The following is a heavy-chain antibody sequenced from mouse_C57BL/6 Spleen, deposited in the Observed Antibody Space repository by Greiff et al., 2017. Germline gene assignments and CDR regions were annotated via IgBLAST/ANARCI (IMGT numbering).Heavy chain of an antibody. J-gene: IGHJ1*03. V-gene: IGHV1-42*01. CDR1: GYSFTGYY. Sequence: VQLQQSGPELVKPGASVKISCKASGYSFTGYYMNWVKQSPEKSLEWIGEINPSTGGTTYNQKFKAKATLTVDKSSSTAYMQLKSLTSEDSAVYYCARSGDYDGWYFDVWGTGTTVTVSS. D-gene: IGHD2-4*01. CDR3: ARSGDYDGWYFDV. CDR2: INPSTGGT.